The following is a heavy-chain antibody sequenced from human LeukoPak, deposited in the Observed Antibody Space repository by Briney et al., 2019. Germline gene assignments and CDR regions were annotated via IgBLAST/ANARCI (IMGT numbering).Heavy chain of an antibody. D-gene: IGHD2-21*01. CDR3: ALNGCYRGVCDFDV. CDR1: GFTFSSYA. Sequence: GGSLRLSCAASGFTFSSYAMHWVRQAPGKGLEWVAVISYDGSNKYYADSVKGRFTISRDNSKNTLYLQMNSLRAEDTAVYYCALNGCYRGVCDFDVWGQGTMVTVSS. V-gene: IGHV3-30-3*01. CDR2: ISYDGSNK. J-gene: IGHJ3*01.